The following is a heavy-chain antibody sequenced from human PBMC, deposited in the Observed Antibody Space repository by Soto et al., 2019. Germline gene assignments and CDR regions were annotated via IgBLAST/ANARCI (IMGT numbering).Heavy chain of an antibody. Sequence: QVQLVESGGGGVQPGRSLRLSCAASGFTFSSYGMHWVRQAPGKGLEWVAVISYDGSNKYYADSVKGRFTISRDNSKNTLYLQMNSLSAEDSDVYYCANDLHRDAFAIWGQGTMVTVSS. D-gene: IGHD4-4*01. J-gene: IGHJ3*02. V-gene: IGHV3-30*18. CDR1: GFTFSSYG. CDR2: ISYDGSNK. CDR3: ANDLHRDAFAI.